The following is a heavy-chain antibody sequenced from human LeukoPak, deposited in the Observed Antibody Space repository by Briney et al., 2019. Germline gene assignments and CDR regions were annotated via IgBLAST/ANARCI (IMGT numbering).Heavy chain of an antibody. D-gene: IGHD3-22*01. V-gene: IGHV5-51*01. CDR2: IYPGDSDT. CDR1: GYRFTSYW. CDR3: ARPPSNYYDSSSYFDY. J-gene: IGHJ4*02. Sequence: GESLKISCKGSGYRFTSYWIGWVRQMPGKGLEWMGIIYPGDSDTRYSPSFQGQVTISTDKSISTAYLQWSSLKASDTAMYYCARPPSNYYDSSSYFDYWGQGTLVTVSS.